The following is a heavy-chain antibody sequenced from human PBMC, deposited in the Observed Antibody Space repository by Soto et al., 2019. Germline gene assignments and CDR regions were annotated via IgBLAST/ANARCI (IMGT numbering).Heavy chain of an antibody. CDR1: GFTFTDYS. CDR2: IDSRGRTL. CDR3: ERQAARNYIDS. V-gene: IGHV3-11*01. J-gene: IGHJ4*02. D-gene: IGHD6-6*01. Sequence: PGGSLRLSCAASGFTFTDYSMSWIRQAPGKGLEWLAFIDSRGRTLSYADSVKGRFTISRDNAKNSLYLQMHSLRADDTAVYYCERQAARNYIDSCGQGDAVTVYS.